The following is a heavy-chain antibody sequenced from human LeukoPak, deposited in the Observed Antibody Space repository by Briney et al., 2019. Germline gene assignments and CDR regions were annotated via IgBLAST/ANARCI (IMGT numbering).Heavy chain of an antibody. CDR1: GFTFSSYW. CDR2: IKQDGSEK. J-gene: IGHJ4*02. D-gene: IGHD4-17*01. CDR3: ARENYGNYFDY. V-gene: IGHV3-7*01. Sequence: GGSLRLSCAVFGFTFSSYWMSWVRQAPGKGLEWVATIKQDGSEKYYVDSVQGRFTIFRDNAKNSLYLQMNSLRAEDTAVYYCARENYGNYFDYWGQGTLVTVSS.